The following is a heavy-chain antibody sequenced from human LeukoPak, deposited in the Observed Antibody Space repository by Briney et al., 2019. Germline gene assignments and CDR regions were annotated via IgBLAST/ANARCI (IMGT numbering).Heavy chain of an antibody. D-gene: IGHD3-16*01. V-gene: IGHV1-46*01. J-gene: IGHJ6*03. CDR3: AREQGWGLSGSLGGLFASYYTYYYMDV. CDR2: INPSDGAT. Sequence: GASVKVSCKASGYTFSKYYIHWVRQAPGQGLEWMGMINPSDGATTYAQRFQGRVTMTRDMSTTTVYMDLRSLRSEDTAVYFCAREQGWGLSGSLGGLFASYYTYYYMDVWGRGTTVTVSS. CDR1: GYTFSKYY.